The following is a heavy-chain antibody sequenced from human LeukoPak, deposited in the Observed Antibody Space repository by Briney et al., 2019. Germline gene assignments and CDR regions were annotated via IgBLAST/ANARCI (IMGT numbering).Heavy chain of an antibody. CDR1: GYSFTSYW. CDR3: AMGIAAAGLPFDY. CDR2: IDSSDSYT. D-gene: IGHD6-13*01. Sequence: GESLKISCKGSGYSFTSYWISWVRQMPGKGLEWMGRIDSSDSYTNYSPSFQGHVTISADKSISTAYLQWSSLKASDTAMYYCAMGIAAAGLPFDYWGQGTLVTVSS. V-gene: IGHV5-10-1*01. J-gene: IGHJ4*02.